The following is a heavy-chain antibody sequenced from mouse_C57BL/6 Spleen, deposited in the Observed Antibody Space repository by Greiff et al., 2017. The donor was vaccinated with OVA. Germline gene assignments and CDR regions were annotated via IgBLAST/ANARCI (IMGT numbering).Heavy chain of an antibody. Sequence: EVQLQQSGPELVKPGASVKISCKASGYSFTGYYMNWVKQSPEKSLEWIGEINPSTGGTTYNQKFKAKATLTVDKSSSTAYMQLKSLTSEDSAVYYCASVYYGSSYDYAMDYWGQGTSVTVSS. V-gene: IGHV1-42*01. D-gene: IGHD1-1*01. CDR1: GYSFTGYY. CDR3: ASVYYGSSYDYAMDY. CDR2: INPSTGGT. J-gene: IGHJ4*01.